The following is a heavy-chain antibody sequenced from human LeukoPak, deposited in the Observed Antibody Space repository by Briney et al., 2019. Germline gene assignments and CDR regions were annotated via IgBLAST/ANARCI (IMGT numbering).Heavy chain of an antibody. V-gene: IGHV4-31*03. CDR3: ARAREWLPTSDY. D-gene: IGHD3-3*01. J-gene: IGHJ4*02. Sequence: SETLSLTCTVSGGSISSGGYYWSWIRQHPGKGLEWIGYIYYSGSTYYNPSLESRVTISVDTSKNQFSLKLSSVTAADTAVYYCARAREWLPTSDYWGQGTLVTVSS. CDR2: IYYSGST. CDR1: GGSISSGGYY.